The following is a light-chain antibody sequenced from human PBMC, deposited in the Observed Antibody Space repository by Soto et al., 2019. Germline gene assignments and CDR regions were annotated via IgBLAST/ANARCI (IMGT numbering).Light chain of an antibody. V-gene: IGKV1-5*03. CDR1: QTISSW. CDR2: KAS. Sequence: DIQMTQSPSTLSGSVGNRVTITCRSSQTISSWLASYQQKLGKAPELLLYKASTLKSGVPSRFSGSGTGTEFTLTIISLQPDDFATYYCQHYNSYSEAFGQGTKVDI. CDR3: QHYNSYSEA. J-gene: IGKJ1*01.